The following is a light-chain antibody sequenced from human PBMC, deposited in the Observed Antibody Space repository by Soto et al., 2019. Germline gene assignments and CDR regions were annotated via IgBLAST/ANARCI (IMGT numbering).Light chain of an antibody. J-gene: IGKJ1*01. CDR2: GAS. V-gene: IGKV3-20*01. CDR3: QQYGSSPWT. CDR1: QSVSSN. Sequence: EIVMTQSPATLSVSPGERATLSRRASQSVSSNLAWYQQKPGQAPRLLIYGASSRATGIPDRFSGSGSGTDFTLTISRLEPEDFAVYYCQQYGSSPWTFGQGTKVEIK.